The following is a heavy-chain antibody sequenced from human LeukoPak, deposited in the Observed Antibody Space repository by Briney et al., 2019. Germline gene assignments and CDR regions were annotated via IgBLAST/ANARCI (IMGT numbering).Heavy chain of an antibody. CDR3: ARDRSDTRGYSGLPTN. J-gene: IGHJ4*02. V-gene: IGHV1-18*01. CDR2: ISAYNGNT. D-gene: IGHD5-12*01. CDR1: GYTFTSYG. Sequence: GASVKVSCKASGYTFTSYGISWVRQAPGQGLEWMGWISAYNGNTNYAQKLQGRVTMTTDTSTSTAYMELRSLRSEDTAVYYCARDRSDTRGYSGLPTNWGQGTLVTVSS.